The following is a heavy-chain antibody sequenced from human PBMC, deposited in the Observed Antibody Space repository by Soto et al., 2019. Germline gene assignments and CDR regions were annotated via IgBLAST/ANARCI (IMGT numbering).Heavy chain of an antibody. D-gene: IGHD6-19*01. J-gene: IGHJ6*02. CDR1: GYTVTRYD. CDR3: ARVSIGWYEGTFYYGMDV. Sequence: ASVKVSCKASGYTVTRYDINWVREASGQGREWMGWMKPNSGNTGYAQKIQGRVTMNRNTSISTAYMELRSLRSEDTAVYYSARVSIGWYEGTFYYGMDVWGQGTMVTVSS. V-gene: IGHV1-8*01. CDR2: MKPNSGNT.